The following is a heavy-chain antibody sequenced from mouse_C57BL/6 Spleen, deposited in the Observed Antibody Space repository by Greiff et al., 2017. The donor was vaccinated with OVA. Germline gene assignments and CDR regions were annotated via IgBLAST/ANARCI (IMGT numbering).Heavy chain of an antibody. CDR3: ARDHYYGSSYRYYAMDY. V-gene: IGHV8-8*01. CDR1: GFSLSTFGMG. J-gene: IGHJ4*01. Sequence: LKESGPGILQPSQTLSLTCSFSGFSLSTFGMGVGWIRQPSGKGLEWLAHIWWDDDKYYNPALKSRLTISKDTSKTQVFLKIANVDTADTATYYCARDHYYGSSYRYYAMDYWGQGTSVTVSS. CDR2: IWWDDDK. D-gene: IGHD1-1*01.